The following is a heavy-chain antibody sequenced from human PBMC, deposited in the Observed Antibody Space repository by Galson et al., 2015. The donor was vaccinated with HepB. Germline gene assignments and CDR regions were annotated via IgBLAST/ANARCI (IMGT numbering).Heavy chain of an antibody. D-gene: IGHD4-17*01. CDR2: ISSSTTYT. CDR3: ARVADADYGDHSHFDY. V-gene: IGHV3-11*06. CDR1: GFTFSDYY. J-gene: IGHJ4*02. Sequence: SLRLSCAASGFTFSDYYMSWIRQALGKGLGWLSYISSSTTYTNYADSVKGRFTISRDNAKNSLFLQINSLRAEDTAVYYCARVADADYGDHSHFDYWGQGTLVTVSS.